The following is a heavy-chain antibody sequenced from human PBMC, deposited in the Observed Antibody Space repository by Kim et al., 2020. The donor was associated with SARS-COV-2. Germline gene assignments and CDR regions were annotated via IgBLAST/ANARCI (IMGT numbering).Heavy chain of an antibody. V-gene: IGHV3-11*04. CDR2: TI. J-gene: IGHJ3*02. Sequence: TIYYADSVKGRFTSSRDNAKNSLYLQMNSLRAEDTAVYYCASGYGGGAFDIWGQGTMVTVSS. CDR3: ASGYGGGAFDI. D-gene: IGHD5-18*01.